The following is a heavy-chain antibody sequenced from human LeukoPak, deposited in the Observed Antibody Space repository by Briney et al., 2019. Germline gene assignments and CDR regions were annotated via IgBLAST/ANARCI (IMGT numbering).Heavy chain of an antibody. CDR1: GYTFTSYG. V-gene: IGHV1-18*01. CDR3: ARDSYCGGDCYSGRNFDY. CDR2: ISAYNGNT. J-gene: IGHJ4*02. Sequence: ASVKVSCKASGYTFTSYGISWVRQAPGQGREWMGWISAYNGNTNYAQKLQGRVTMTTDTSTSTAYMELRSLRSDDTAVYYCARDSYCGGDCYSGRNFDYWGQGTLVTVSS. D-gene: IGHD2-21*01.